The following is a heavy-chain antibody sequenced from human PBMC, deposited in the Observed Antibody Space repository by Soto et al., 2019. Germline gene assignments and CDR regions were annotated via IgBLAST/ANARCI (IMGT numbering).Heavy chain of an antibody. Sequence: SETLSRTCPVYGGSFSCYYWSWIRQPPGKGLEWIGEINHSGSTNYNPSLKSRVTISVDTSKNQFSLKLSSVTAADTAVYYCARPFRRAMVKYFDYWGQGTLVTVSS. V-gene: IGHV4-34*01. D-gene: IGHD5-18*01. CDR2: INHSGST. J-gene: IGHJ4*02. CDR1: GGSFSCYY. CDR3: ARPFRRAMVKYFDY.